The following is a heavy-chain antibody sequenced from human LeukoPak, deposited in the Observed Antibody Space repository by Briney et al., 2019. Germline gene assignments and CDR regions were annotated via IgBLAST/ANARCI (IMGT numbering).Heavy chain of an antibody. V-gene: IGHV3-23*01. CDR1: GITFRNCS. CDR2: ISGSGGTT. CDR3: AKDPDYYDSSGYYPFDY. D-gene: IGHD3-22*01. Sequence: GGSLRLSCAASGITFRNCSMNWVRQAPGKGLEWVAAISGSGGTTYYADSVKGRFTISRDNSNNTLFVQMNSLRAEDTAVYYCAKDPDYYDSSGYYPFDYWGQGTLVTVSS. J-gene: IGHJ4*02.